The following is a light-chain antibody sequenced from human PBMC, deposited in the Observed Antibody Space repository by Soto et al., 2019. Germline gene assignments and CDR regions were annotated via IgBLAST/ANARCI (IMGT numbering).Light chain of an antibody. Sequence: EIVMTQSPATLSVSPGERATLSCRASQTVTTNLAWYQQKPGQAPRLLIYGASTRATGVPARFSGSGSGTDFSLPITSPPSSDFAVYYCHQYTNRPPWTFGQGTKV. V-gene: IGKV3-15*01. CDR1: QTVTTN. CDR2: GAS. CDR3: HQYTNRPPWT. J-gene: IGKJ1*01.